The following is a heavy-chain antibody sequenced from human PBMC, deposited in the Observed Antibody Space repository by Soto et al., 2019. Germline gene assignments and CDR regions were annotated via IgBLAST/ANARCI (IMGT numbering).Heavy chain of an antibody. Sequence: ASVKVSCKASGFTFTSSAFQWVRQARGQRLEWIGWIAVGSGYTNYAQRFQDRVTLTRDMSTATTHVELSRLTSEDTAIYYCAADATAWQQMVPSDYWGQGTLVTVSS. CDR1: GFTFTSSA. CDR2: IAVGSGYT. CDR3: AADATAWQQMVPSDY. J-gene: IGHJ4*02. D-gene: IGHD2-8*01. V-gene: IGHV1-58*01.